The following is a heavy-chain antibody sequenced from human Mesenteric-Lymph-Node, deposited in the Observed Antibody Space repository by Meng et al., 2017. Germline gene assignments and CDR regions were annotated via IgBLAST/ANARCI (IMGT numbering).Heavy chain of an antibody. J-gene: IGHJ3*01. CDR3: ASDMVRGS. CDR1: GFTFSDYY. Sequence: GESLKISCAASGFTFSDYYMSWIRQAPGKGLEWVSAISGSGGSTYYADSVKGRFTISRDNSKNTLYLQMNSLRAEDTAVYYCASDMVRGSWGQGTMVTVSS. V-gene: IGHV3-23*01. D-gene: IGHD3-10*01. CDR2: ISGSGGST.